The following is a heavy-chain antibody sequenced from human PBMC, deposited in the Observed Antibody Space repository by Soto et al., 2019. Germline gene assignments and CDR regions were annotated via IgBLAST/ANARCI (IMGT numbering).Heavy chain of an antibody. V-gene: IGHV1-69*06. D-gene: IGHD4-17*01. CDR1: GGPFSDYS. Sequence: QVQLVQSGAEVKKPGSSMKVSCKASGGPFSDYSINWVRQAPGQGLEWMGGIIPIFATPNYAQKFQGRVTITADKATSTAYMELSNLRAEDTAMYFCAREPDYGVNSGLGVVDYWGQGTLVTVTS. CDR3: AREPDYGVNSGLGVVDY. J-gene: IGHJ4*02. CDR2: IIPIFATP.